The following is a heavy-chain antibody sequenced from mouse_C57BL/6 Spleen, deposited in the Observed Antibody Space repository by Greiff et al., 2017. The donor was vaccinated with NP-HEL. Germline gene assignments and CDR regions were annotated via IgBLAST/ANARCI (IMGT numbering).Heavy chain of an antibody. Sequence: VQLQQSGPELVKPGASVKMSCKASGYTFTSYYMHWVKQRHGQSLEWIGDINPNNGGTSYNQKFKGKATVTVDKSSSTAYMQLSSLTSEDSAVDNCARWGYGYRFAYWGQGTLVTVSA. CDR2: INPNNGGT. V-gene: IGHV1-26*01. D-gene: IGHD2-2*01. CDR3: ARWGYGYRFAY. J-gene: IGHJ3*01. CDR1: GYTFTSYY.